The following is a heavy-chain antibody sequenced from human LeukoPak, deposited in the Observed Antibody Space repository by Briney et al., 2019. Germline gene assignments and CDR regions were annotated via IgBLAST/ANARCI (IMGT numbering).Heavy chain of an antibody. CDR2: IYGGGST. V-gene: IGHV3-66*01. D-gene: IGHD1-26*01. J-gene: IGHJ6*02. CDR1: GFTVSSNY. Sequence: GGSLRLSCAASGFTVSSNYMSWVRQAPGKGLEWVSVIYGGGSTYYADSVKGRFTISRDNSKNTLYLQMDSLRAEDTAVYYCARGAQDSGSNYDYYYAMDVWGHGTTVTVSS. CDR3: ARGAQDSGSNYDYYYAMDV.